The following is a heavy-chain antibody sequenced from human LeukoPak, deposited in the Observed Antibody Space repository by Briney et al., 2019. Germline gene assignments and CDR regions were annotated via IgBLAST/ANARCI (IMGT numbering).Heavy chain of an antibody. CDR3: ARADAFWSGYYTGGHNYYYGMDV. Sequence: SVKVSCKASGYTFTSYYMHWVRQAPGQGLEWMGGIIPIFGTANYAQKFQGRVTITADESTSTAYMELSSLRSEDTAVYYCARADAFWSGYYTGGHNYYYGMDVWGQGTTVTVSS. V-gene: IGHV1-69*13. CDR2: IIPIFGTA. J-gene: IGHJ6*02. D-gene: IGHD3-3*01. CDR1: GYTFTSYY.